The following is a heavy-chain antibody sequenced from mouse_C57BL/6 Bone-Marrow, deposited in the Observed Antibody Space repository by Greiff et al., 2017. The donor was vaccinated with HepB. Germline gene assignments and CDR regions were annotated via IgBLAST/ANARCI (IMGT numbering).Heavy chain of an antibody. CDR1: GFTFSSYG. V-gene: IGHV5-6*01. D-gene: IGHD2-5*01. Sequence: EVQLKESGGDLVKPGGSLKLSCAASGFTFSSYGMSWVRQTPDKRLEWVATISSGGSYTYYPDSVKGRFTISRDNAKNTLYLQMSSLKSEDTAMYYCARHGVSNSYAMDYWGQGTSVTVSS. CDR2: ISSGGSYT. J-gene: IGHJ4*01. CDR3: ARHGVSNSYAMDY.